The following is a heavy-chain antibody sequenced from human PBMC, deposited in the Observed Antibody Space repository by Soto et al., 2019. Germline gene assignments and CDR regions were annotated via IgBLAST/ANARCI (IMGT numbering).Heavy chain of an antibody. D-gene: IGHD2-2*01. CDR3: AKDTGSRYCISTSCYVGALGY. CDR2: ISWNSGSI. Sequence: EVQLVESGGGLVQPGRSLRLSCAASGFTFDDYAMHWVRQAPGKGLEWVSGISWNSGSIGYADSVKGRFTISRDNAKNSLYLQMNSLRAEDTALYYCAKDTGSRYCISTSCYVGALGYWGQGTLVTVSS. CDR1: GFTFDDYA. V-gene: IGHV3-9*01. J-gene: IGHJ4*02.